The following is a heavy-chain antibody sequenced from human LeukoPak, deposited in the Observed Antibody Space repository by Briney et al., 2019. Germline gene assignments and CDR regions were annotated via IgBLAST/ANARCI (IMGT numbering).Heavy chain of an antibody. CDR3: AKAPVTSCRGAYCYPFDS. CDR1: GFTLSTYA. V-gene: IGHV3-23*01. D-gene: IGHD2-21*01. Sequence: GGALRLSCAASGFTLSTYAMSWVRQTPGKGLEWVAATSSSDAGTYHADSVRGRFTISRDNSKNTLYLQMNSLRAEDAAVYFCAKAPVTSCRGAYCYPFDSWGQGTLVTVSS. CDR2: TSSSDAGT. J-gene: IGHJ4*02.